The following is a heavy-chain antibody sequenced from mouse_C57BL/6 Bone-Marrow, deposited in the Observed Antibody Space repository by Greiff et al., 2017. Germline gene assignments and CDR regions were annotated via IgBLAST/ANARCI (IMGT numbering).Heavy chain of an antibody. CDR2: IYPGNSDT. CDR3: TRSFDGYYTWFAY. D-gene: IGHD2-3*01. V-gene: IGHV1-5*01. CDR1: GYTFTSYW. J-gene: IGHJ3*01. Sequence: EVQLQQSGTVLARPGASVKMSCKTSGYTFTSYWMHWVKQRPGQGLEWIGAIYPGNSDTSYNQKFKGKAKLTAVTSASTAYMELSSLTNEDSAVYYCTRSFDGYYTWFAYWGQGTLGTVSA.